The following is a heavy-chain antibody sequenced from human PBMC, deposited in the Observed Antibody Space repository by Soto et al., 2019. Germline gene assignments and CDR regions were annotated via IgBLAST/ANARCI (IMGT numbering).Heavy chain of an antibody. Sequence: EVQLLESGGGLVQPGGSLRLSCAASGFTFSSYAMSWVRQAPGKGLEWVSAISVSGGSTYYADSVKGRFTISRDNSKNTLYLQMNSLRAEDTAVYYCAKTVTGYYMVDYWGQGTLVTVSS. V-gene: IGHV3-23*01. D-gene: IGHD3-9*01. J-gene: IGHJ4*02. CDR3: AKTVTGYYMVDY. CDR1: GFTFSSYA. CDR2: ISVSGGST.